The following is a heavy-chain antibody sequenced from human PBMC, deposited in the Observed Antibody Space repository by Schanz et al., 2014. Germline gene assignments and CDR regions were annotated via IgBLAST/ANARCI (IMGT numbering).Heavy chain of an antibody. CDR1: GFSFSDYW. D-gene: IGHD6-13*01. V-gene: IGHV3-7*01. CDR3: VKIGYTHWSLDD. J-gene: IGHJ4*02. CDR2: IKKDGSEN. Sequence: EVQLVESEGGLVQPGGSLRLSCEGSGFSFSDYWMGWVRQAPGKGLEWVANIKKDGSENYYADSVKGRFIISRDNAKSSQYLQMNILREEDTAIYYCVKIGYTHWSLDDWGQGILVTVSS.